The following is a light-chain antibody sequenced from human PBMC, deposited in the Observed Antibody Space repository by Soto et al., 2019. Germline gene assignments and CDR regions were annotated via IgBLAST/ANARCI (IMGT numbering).Light chain of an antibody. CDR3: QQRSNWPLIT. Sequence: EIVLTQSPATLSLSPGERATLSCRASQSVSSYLAWYQQKPGQAPRLLIYDASNRATGIPARFSGSGSGTASTLTISSLEPEDFAVYYCQQRSNWPLITFGQGTRLEIK. V-gene: IGKV3-11*01. J-gene: IGKJ5*01. CDR2: DAS. CDR1: QSVSSY.